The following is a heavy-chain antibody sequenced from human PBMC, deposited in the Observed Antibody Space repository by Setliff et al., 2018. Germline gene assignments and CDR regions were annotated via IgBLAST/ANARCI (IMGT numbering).Heavy chain of an antibody. CDR3: ATGFLRYDILTGYYQRPHYFEY. CDR2: FDPEDGER. Sequence: ASVKVSCKASGYTLTTYFMNWVRQAPGKGLEWMGGFDPEDGERIYAQHFQGRLTMTEDTSTDTAYMELSSLRSEDTAVYYCATGFLRYDILTGYYQRPHYFEYWGQGTLVTVSS. J-gene: IGHJ4*02. V-gene: IGHV1-24*01. CDR1: GYTLTTYF. D-gene: IGHD3-9*01.